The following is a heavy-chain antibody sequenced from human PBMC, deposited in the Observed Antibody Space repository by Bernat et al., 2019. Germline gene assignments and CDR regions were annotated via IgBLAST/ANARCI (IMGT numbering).Heavy chain of an antibody. Sequence: QVQLVQSGAEVKKPGASVKVSCKASGYTFTGYYMYWVQQAPGQGLEWMGRINPDSGGTNYAQKFQGRVTMTRDTSISTAYMELSRLRSDDTAVYYCASRPLGYCSSTSCYAFDCWGQGTLVTISS. CDR3: ASRPLGYCSSTSCYAFDC. CDR1: GYTFTGYY. J-gene: IGHJ4*02. D-gene: IGHD2-2*01. CDR2: INPDSGGT. V-gene: IGHV1-2*06.